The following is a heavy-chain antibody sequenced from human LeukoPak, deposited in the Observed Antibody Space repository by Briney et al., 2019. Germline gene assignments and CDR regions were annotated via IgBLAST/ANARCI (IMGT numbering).Heavy chain of an antibody. Sequence: SETLSLTCAVYGGSLSGYYWSWVRQPPGKGLEWIGEIDHSGSTNYNPSLKSRVTISVDTSKNQFSLKLGSVTAADTAVYYCARVQDWFDPWGQGTLVTVSS. V-gene: IGHV4-34*01. CDR1: GGSLSGYY. J-gene: IGHJ5*02. CDR2: IDHSGST. CDR3: ARVQDWFDP.